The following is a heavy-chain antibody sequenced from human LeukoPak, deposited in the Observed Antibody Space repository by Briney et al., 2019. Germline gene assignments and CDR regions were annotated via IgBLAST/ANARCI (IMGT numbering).Heavy chain of an antibody. D-gene: IGHD3-3*01. CDR1: GFTFSSYW. CDR3: AREGIFGVVKGGVGFDY. V-gene: IGHV3-7*01. J-gene: IGHJ4*02. Sequence: GGSLRLSCAASGFTFSSYWMSWVRQAPGKGLEWVANIKQDGSEKYYVDSVKGRFTISRDNAKNSLYLQMNSLRAEDTAVYYCAREGIFGVVKGGVGFDYWGQGTLVTVSS. CDR2: IKQDGSEK.